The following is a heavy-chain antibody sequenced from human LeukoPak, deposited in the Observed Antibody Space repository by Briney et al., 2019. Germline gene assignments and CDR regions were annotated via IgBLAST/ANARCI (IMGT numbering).Heavy chain of an antibody. CDR3: ARDKQWLDYFDY. CDR2: ISSSSSYI. J-gene: IGHJ4*02. V-gene: IGHV3-21*01. D-gene: IGHD6-19*01. Sequence: PGGSLRLSCAASGFTFSSYGMNWVRQAPGKGLEWVSSISSSSSYIYYADSVKGRFTISRDNAKNSLYLQMNSLRAEDTAVYYCARDKQWLDYFDYWGQGTLVTVSS. CDR1: GFTFSSYG.